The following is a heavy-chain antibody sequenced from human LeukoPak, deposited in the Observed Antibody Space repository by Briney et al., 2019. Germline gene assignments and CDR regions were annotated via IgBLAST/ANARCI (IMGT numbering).Heavy chain of an antibody. J-gene: IGHJ4*02. CDR2: ISGSGGIT. V-gene: IGHV3-23*01. CDR3: AKDRYYVSGSYCDY. CDR1: GFTFRNYA. D-gene: IGHD3-10*01. Sequence: PGGSLRLSCATSGFTFRNYAMSWVRQAPGKGLEWVSGISGSGGITYCADSMKGRFTISRDNSKNTLYLQMNSLRAEDTAVYYCAKDRYYVSGSYCDYWGQGTLVTVSS.